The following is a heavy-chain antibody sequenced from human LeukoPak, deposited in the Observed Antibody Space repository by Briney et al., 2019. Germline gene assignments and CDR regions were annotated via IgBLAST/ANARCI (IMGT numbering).Heavy chain of an antibody. CDR1: GYTFTSYD. CDR2: MNPNSGNT. J-gene: IGHJ4*02. Sequence: APSVKVSCKASGYTFTSYDINWVRQATGQGLEWMGWMNPNSGNTGHAQKFQGRVTMTRNTSISTAYMELSSLRSEDTAVYYCARGENFRSTDDVIDYWGQGTLVTVSS. V-gene: IGHV1-8*01. CDR3: ARGENFRSTDDVIDY. D-gene: IGHD4-11*01.